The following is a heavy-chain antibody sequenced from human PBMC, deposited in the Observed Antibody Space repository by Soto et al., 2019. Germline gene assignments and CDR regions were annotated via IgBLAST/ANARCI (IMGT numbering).Heavy chain of an antibody. V-gene: IGHV1-69*01. Sequence: QVQLVQSGAEVKKPGSSVKVSCKASGGTFSSYAISWVRQAPGQGLEWMGGIIPIFGTANYAQKFQGRVTITADESTSTAYMELSSLRSEDTAVYYCARWGCGGDCYGNWYFDLWGRGTLVTVSS. D-gene: IGHD2-21*02. CDR1: GGTFSSYA. J-gene: IGHJ2*01. CDR2: IIPIFGTA. CDR3: ARWGCGGDCYGNWYFDL.